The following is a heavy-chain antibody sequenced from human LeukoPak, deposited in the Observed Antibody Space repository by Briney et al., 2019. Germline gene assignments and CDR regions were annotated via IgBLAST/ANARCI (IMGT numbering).Heavy chain of an antibody. CDR2: IWFDGSDK. CDR1: GFTFNNYG. Sequence: GRSLRLSCAASGFTFNNYGMHWVRQAPGKGLEWVAVIWFDGSDKYYADSVKGRFTISRDNSKNTLYLQLSSLRAEDTAVYYCARDLAWDAFDIWGQGTMVTVSS. J-gene: IGHJ3*02. CDR3: ARDLAWDAFDI. V-gene: IGHV3-33*01.